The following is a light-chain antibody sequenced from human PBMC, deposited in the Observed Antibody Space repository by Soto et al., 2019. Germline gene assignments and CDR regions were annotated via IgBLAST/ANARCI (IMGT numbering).Light chain of an antibody. V-gene: IGKV1-27*01. CDR2: AAS. Sequence: DIQMTQSPSSLSASIGDRVTITCRASQDISNYLAWYQQRPGQIPVLLIYAASTLQSGVPSRFSGSGSGTDITLTICSLQPEDVATYYCQKYNRAPRTFGPGTKVDLK. CDR3: QKYNRAPRT. CDR1: QDISNY. J-gene: IGKJ3*01.